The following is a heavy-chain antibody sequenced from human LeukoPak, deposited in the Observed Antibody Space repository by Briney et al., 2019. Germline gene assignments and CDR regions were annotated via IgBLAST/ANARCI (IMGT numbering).Heavy chain of an antibody. V-gene: IGHV4-59*01. D-gene: IGHD6-13*01. CDR2: IYYSGST. CDR3: ASQAAADFYNWFDP. CDR1: GGSISSYY. Sequence: SEILSLTCTVSGGSISSYYWSWIRQPPGKGLEWIGYIYYSGSTNYNPSLKSRVTISVDTSKNQFSLKLSSVTAADTAVYYCASQAAADFYNWFDPWGQGTLVTVSS. J-gene: IGHJ5*02.